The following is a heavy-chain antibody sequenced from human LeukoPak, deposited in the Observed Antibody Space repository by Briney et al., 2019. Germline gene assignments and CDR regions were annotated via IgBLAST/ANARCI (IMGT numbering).Heavy chain of an antibody. CDR2: IYYSGST. J-gene: IGHJ4*02. V-gene: IGHV4-31*03. D-gene: IGHD7-27*01. CDR3: ARFLGWGSTFDY. CDR1: GGSISSGGYY. Sequence: PSETLSLTCTVSGGSISSGGYYWSWIRQHPGKGLEWIGYIYYSGSTYYNPFLKSRVTISVDTSKNQFSLKLSSVTAADTAVYYCARFLGWGSTFDYWGQGTLVTVS.